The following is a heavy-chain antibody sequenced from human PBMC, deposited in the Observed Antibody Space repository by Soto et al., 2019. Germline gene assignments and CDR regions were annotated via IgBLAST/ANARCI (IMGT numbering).Heavy chain of an antibody. D-gene: IGHD1-7*01. CDR2: IFPYDSDT. V-gene: IGHV5-51*01. CDR3: ARGTTVTTYRDYFFDF. Sequence: GESLKISCQCSGFDFSTSWIGWLRQKPGKGLEYMGIIFPYDSDTRYSPSFQGQVILSVDKSISTAFLQLNGLKASDTAMYYCARGTTVTTYRDYFFDFWGQGTLVTVSS. J-gene: IGHJ4*02. CDR1: GFDFSTSW.